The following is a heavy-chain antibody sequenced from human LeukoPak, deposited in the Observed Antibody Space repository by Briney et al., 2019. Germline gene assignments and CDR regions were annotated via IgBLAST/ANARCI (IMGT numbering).Heavy chain of an antibody. D-gene: IGHD5-12*01. CDR3: ASVSVHLFKVATIGGRSAFDI. CDR1: GYTFTGYY. Sequence: ASVKVSCKASGYTFTGYYMHWVRQAPGQGLEWMGWINPNSGGTNYAQKFQGRVTMTRDTSISTAYMELSRLRSDDTAVYYCASVSVHLFKVATIGGRSAFDIWGQGTMVTVSS. V-gene: IGHV1-2*02. CDR2: INPNSGGT. J-gene: IGHJ3*02.